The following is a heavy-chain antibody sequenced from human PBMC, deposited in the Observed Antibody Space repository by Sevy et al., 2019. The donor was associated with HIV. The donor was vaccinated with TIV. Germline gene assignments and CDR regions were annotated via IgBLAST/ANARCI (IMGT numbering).Heavy chain of an antibody. D-gene: IGHD3-22*01. CDR3: GSLPNHYYDRSGYSGDDGFDI. CDR2: IWNDRSNE. CDR1: GFTLSRYG. Sequence: GGSLRLSCAASGFTLSRYGMHWVRQAPGKGLDWVAVIWNDRSNENYADSVRGRFTISRDNSKNMLYLQMNNLRAEDTAVYYCGSLPNHYYDRSGYSGDDGFDIWGRGTMVTVSS. V-gene: IGHV3-33*01. J-gene: IGHJ3*02.